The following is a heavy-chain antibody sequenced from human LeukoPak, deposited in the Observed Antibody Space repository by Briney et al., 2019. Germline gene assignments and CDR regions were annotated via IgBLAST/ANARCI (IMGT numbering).Heavy chain of an antibody. V-gene: IGHV4-59*01. CDR1: GGSISSYY. CDR3: ARGGVDYFDY. Sequence: SETLSLTCTVSGGSISSYYWNWIRQPPGKGLEWIGYIYYSGSTNYNPSLKSRVTISVDTSKNQFSLKLSSVTAADTAVYYCARGGVDYFDYWGQGTLVTVSS. CDR2: IYYSGST. D-gene: IGHD1-26*01. J-gene: IGHJ4*02.